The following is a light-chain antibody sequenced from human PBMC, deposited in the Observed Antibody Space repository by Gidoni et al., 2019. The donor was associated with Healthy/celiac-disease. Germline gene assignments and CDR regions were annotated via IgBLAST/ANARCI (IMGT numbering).Light chain of an antibody. CDR1: QSISTS. CDR3: QQSYITPAWT. J-gene: IGKJ1*01. CDR2: AAS. Sequence: DIQLTQSPSSLSASVGDRVTITCRASQSISTSVNWYQQKPGKAPKLLIYAASGLQTGVPSRFTGSGSETDFTLTISSLQPEDFATYYCQQSYITPAWTFGQGTKVEVK. V-gene: IGKV1-39*01.